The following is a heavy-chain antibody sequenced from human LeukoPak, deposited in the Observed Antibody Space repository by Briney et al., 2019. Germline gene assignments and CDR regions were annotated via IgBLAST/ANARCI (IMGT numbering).Heavy chain of an antibody. V-gene: IGHV3-21*01. CDR3: AREHDYGDSADY. CDR1: GFTFSSYS. D-gene: IGHD4-17*01. CDR2: ISSSSSYI. Sequence: GGSLRLSCAASGFTFSSYSMNWVRQAPGKGLEWVSSISSSSSYIYYADSVKGRFTISRDNAKNSLYLQLNSLRAEDTAVYYCAREHDYGDSADYWGQGTLVTVSS. J-gene: IGHJ4*02.